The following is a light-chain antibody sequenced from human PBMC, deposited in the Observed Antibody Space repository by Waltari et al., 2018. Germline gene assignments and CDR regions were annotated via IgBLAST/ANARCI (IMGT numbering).Light chain of an antibody. J-gene: IGLJ1*01. CDR1: RSTLGAGYE. Sequence: QSVLTQPPSVSGAPGQRVTISCTGSRSTLGAGYELHWYQQLPGTAPKPLLYGNSNRPTGVPDRFSGSKSGTSASLAITGLQAEDEADYYCQSYDSSLSVVFGTGTKVTVL. CDR2: GNS. V-gene: IGLV1-40*01. CDR3: QSYDSSLSVV.